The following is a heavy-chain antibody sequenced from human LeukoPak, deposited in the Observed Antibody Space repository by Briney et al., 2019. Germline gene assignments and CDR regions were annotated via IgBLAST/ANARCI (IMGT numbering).Heavy chain of an antibody. Sequence: GGSLRLSCAASGFTFSSYEMNWVRQAPGKGLEWVSSISSSSSYIYYADSVKGRFTISRDNAKNSLYLQMNSLRAEDTAVYYCARVRYSGYDSDYWGQGTLVTVSS. D-gene: IGHD5-12*01. CDR2: ISSSSSYI. CDR1: GFTFSSYE. CDR3: ARVRYSGYDSDY. J-gene: IGHJ4*02. V-gene: IGHV3-21*01.